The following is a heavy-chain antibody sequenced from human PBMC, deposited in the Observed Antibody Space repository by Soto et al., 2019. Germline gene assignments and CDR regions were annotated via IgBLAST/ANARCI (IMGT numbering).Heavy chain of an antibody. D-gene: IGHD2-15*01. V-gene: IGHV4-59*08. Sequence: SETLSLTCTVSGGSISSYYWSWIRQPPGKGLEWIGYIYYSGSTNYNPSLKSRVTISVDTSKNQFSLKLSSVTAADTAVYYCATSGGYCSGGSCYVRWFDPWGQGTLVTVSS. CDR3: ATSGGYCSGGSCYVRWFDP. CDR2: IYYSGST. CDR1: GGSISSYY. J-gene: IGHJ5*02.